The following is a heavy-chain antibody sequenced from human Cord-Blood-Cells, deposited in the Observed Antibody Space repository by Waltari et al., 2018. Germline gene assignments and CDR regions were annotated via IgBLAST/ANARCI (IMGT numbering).Heavy chain of an antibody. D-gene: IGHD2-2*01. J-gene: IGHJ6*02. V-gene: IGHV3-15*01. CDR2: MKSKTYGGTT. CDR1: GFTFSNAW. CDR3: TTAVVPAASYYYYGMDV. Sequence: EVQLVESGGGLVKPGGSLRLSCAASGFTFSNAWMSWVRQAPGKGREWVGRMKSKTYGGTTDYAAPVKGRFTISKQDSKNTLYLQMNSLKTEDAAVYYCTTAVVPAASYYYYGMDVWGQGTTVTVSS.